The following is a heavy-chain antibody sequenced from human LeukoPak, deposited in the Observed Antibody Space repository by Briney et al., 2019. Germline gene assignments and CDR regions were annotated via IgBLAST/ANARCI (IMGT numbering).Heavy chain of an antibody. D-gene: IGHD2-15*01. CDR2: IYYGGST. CDR3: ASLLAGCPGGRCRAHFDY. Sequence: SETLSLTCSVSGDSINSNYWSWMRQPPGKGLEWIGYIYYGGSTNYNPSLKSRVSMSVDTSKNQFSLNLRSVTAAGTSVYWCASLLAGCPGGRCRAHFDYWGQGTLVTVSS. V-gene: IGHV4-59*12. J-gene: IGHJ4*02. CDR1: GDSINSNY.